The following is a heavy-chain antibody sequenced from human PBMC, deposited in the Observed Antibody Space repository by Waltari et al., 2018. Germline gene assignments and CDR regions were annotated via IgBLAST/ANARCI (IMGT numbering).Heavy chain of an antibody. CDR1: EFAFGSYS. Sequence: EVQLVESGGGLVKPGGSLSLSCVASEFAFGSYSMNWVRRAPGKGLGWVSSISSSGGNKFYAASMEGRFTISRDNAKNSLYLQMNSLRAEDTAVYYCATSEYQLVLVDEYWGQGTLVTVSS. CDR2: ISSSGGNK. CDR3: ATSEYQLVLVDEY. V-gene: IGHV3-21*01. D-gene: IGHD2-2*01. J-gene: IGHJ4*02.